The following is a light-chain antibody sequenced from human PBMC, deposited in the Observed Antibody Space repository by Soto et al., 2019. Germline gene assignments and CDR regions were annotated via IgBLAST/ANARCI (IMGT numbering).Light chain of an antibody. J-gene: IGLJ1*01. CDR1: SSNIGGNP. V-gene: IGLV1-44*01. CDR3: AAWDDSLNGYV. Sequence: QSALTQPPSASGTPGQRVTISCSGSSSNIGGNPVNWYQQLPGTAPKVLIYNNNQRPSGVPDRFSGSKSGTSASLAISGLQSEDEADYYCAAWDDSLNGYVFGTGTKVTVL. CDR2: NNN.